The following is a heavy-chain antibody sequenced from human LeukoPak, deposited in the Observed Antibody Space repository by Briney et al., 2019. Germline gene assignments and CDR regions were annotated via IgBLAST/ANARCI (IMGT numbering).Heavy chain of an antibody. CDR3: ARGGRWELPRPYAFDI. J-gene: IGHJ3*02. D-gene: IGHD1-26*01. CDR2: FDPEDGET. V-gene: IGHV1-24*01. CDR1: GYTLTELS. Sequence: ASVKVSCKVSGYTLTELSMHGVRQAPGKGLEWRGGFDPEDGETIYAQKFQGRVTMTEDTSTDTAYMELRNLRSDDTAAYYCARGGRWELPRPYAFDIWGQGTMVTVSS.